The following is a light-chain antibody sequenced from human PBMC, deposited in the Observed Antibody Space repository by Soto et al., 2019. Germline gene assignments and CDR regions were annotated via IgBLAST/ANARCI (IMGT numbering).Light chain of an antibody. CDR3: QQYDNYSRT. V-gene: IGKV1-5*03. J-gene: IGKJ1*01. CDR1: HSISNW. CDR2: RAS. Sequence: DIQMTQSPSTLSASVGDRVTITCRASHSISNWLAWYQQKPGKAPKLLIYRASNLEGGVPSRFSGSVSGTEFSLTISSLQPYDFATYYRQQYDNYSRTVGQRTK.